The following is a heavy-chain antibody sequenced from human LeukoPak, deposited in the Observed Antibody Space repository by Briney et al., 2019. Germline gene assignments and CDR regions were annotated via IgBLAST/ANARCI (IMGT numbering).Heavy chain of an antibody. Sequence: ASVKVSCKASGYTFTSYDINWVRRATGQGLEWLGWMNPSSGNTGYAQKFQGRVTMTRDTSISTAYMELSSLRSEDTAVYYCARGGEYYYDSSGYYPFFDYWGQGTLVTVSS. CDR3: ARGGEYYYDSSGYYPFFDY. J-gene: IGHJ4*02. CDR2: MNPSSGNT. CDR1: GYTFTSYD. D-gene: IGHD3-22*01. V-gene: IGHV1-8*01.